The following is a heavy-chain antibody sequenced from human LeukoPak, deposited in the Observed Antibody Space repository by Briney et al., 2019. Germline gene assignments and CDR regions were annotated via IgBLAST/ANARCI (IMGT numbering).Heavy chain of an antibody. CDR3: ARAALRDGYRIRYFDL. J-gene: IGHJ2*01. CDR1: GFTFSSYA. CDR2: ISGSGGST. V-gene: IGHV3-23*01. D-gene: IGHD5-24*01. Sequence: HPGGSLRLSCAASGFTFSSYAMSWVRQAPGKGLEWVSAISGSGGSTYYADSVKGRFTISRDNSKNTLYLQINSLRAEDTAVYYCARAALRDGYRIRYFDLWGRGTLVTVSS.